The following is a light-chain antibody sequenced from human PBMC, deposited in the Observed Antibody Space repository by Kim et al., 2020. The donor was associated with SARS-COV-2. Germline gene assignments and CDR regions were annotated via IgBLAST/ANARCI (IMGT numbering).Light chain of an antibody. Sequence: VHITCSGSSSNIGNNYVSWYQQLPETAPKLLIYDKNKRPSGIPDRISVSKSGTSASLGITGLQTGDEADYYCGTWDSSLSAGFYVFGTGTKVTVL. V-gene: IGLV1-51*01. CDR3: GTWDSSLSAGFYV. CDR1: SSNIGNNY. J-gene: IGLJ1*01. CDR2: DKN.